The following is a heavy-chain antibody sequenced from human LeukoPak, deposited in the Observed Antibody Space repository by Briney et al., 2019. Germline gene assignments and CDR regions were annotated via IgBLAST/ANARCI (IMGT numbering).Heavy chain of an antibody. CDR3: VYMRVGGSFDY. CDR2: IYYSGST. V-gene: IGHV4-39*01. Sequence: SETLSLTCTVSGDSISSSGYYWGWNRQPPGKGLEWIGTIYYSGSTNYNPSLKSRVTISVDTSKNQFSLKLSSVTAADTAMYYCVYMRVGGSFDYWGQGTLVTVSS. CDR1: GDSISSSGYY. D-gene: IGHD3-16*01. J-gene: IGHJ4*02.